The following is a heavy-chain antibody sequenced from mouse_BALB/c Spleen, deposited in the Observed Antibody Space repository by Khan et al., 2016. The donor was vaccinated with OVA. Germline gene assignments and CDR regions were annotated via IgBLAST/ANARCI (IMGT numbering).Heavy chain of an antibody. CDR3: ARPAYDGYYDY. D-gene: IGHD2-3*01. V-gene: IGHV1S137*01. Sequence: VKLLESGPELVRPGVSVKISCKGSGYTFTDYAMYWVKQSHAKSLEWIGLISTYSGSTNYNQKFKGKVTMTVDKSSSAAYMELARLTSEDSAIYYGARPAYDGYYDYWGQGTTLTVSS. CDR2: ISTYSGST. CDR1: GYTFTDYA. J-gene: IGHJ2*01.